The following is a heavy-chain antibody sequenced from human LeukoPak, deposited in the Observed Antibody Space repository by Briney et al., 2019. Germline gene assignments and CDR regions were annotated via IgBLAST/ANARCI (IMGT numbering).Heavy chain of an antibody. V-gene: IGHV3-20*04. J-gene: IGHJ3*02. CDR3: AREMYSSGWLNAFDI. D-gene: IGHD6-19*01. CDR2: INWNGGST. CDR1: GFTFDRFT. Sequence: GGSLRLSCAASGFTFDRFTIHWVRHTPGKGLEWVSGINWNGGSTHYADSVKGRFTISRDNAKNSLYLQMNSLRAEDTALYYCAREMYSSGWLNAFDIWGQGTLVTVSS.